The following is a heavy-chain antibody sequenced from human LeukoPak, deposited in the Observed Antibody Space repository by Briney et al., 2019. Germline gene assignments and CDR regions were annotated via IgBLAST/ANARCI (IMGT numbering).Heavy chain of an antibody. J-gene: IGHJ4*02. Sequence: GGSLRLSCAASGFTFSSYWMSWVRQAPGKGLEWVANIKQDGSEKYYVDSVEGRFTISRDNAKNSLYLQMNSLRAEDTAVYYCARDPSSSGWYGYYFDYWGQGTLVSVSS. CDR3: ARDPSSSGWYGYYFDY. CDR1: GFTFSSYW. V-gene: IGHV3-7*01. D-gene: IGHD6-19*01. CDR2: IKQDGSEK.